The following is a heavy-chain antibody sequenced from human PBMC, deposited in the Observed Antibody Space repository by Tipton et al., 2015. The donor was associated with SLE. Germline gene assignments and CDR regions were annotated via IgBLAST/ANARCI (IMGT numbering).Heavy chain of an antibody. V-gene: IGHV3-21*01. CDR3: ARDHGGYNYGPDY. D-gene: IGHD5-18*01. CDR1: GFTFSRYW. Sequence: SLRLSCVVSGFTFSRYWMTWVRQAPGKGLEWVSSISSSSSYIYYADSVKGRFTISRDNAKNSLYLQMNSLRAEDTAMYYCARDHGGYNYGPDYWGQGTLVTVSS. J-gene: IGHJ4*02. CDR2: ISSSSSYI.